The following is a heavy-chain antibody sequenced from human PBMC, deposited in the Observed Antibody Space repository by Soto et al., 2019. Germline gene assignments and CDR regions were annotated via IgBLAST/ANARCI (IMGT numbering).Heavy chain of an antibody. CDR1: GFTFSSCA. CDR3: VKGSASFRPYYFDS. D-gene: IGHD2-21*01. V-gene: IGHV3-23*01. CDR2: IDGSGSST. Sequence: GGSLRLSCAASGFTFSSCAMIWVRQAPGEGLEWVSAIDGSGSSTYYADSVKGRFSISRDNSKDTVYLQMNIVRDEDTAVYFCVKGSASFRPYYFDSWGQGTLVTVSS. J-gene: IGHJ4*02.